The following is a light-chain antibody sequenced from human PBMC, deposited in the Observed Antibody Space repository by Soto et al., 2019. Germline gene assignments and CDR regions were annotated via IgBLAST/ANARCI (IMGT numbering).Light chain of an antibody. CDR1: QSVSSN. V-gene: IGKV3D-11*02. J-gene: IGKJ1*01. CDR2: DTS. Sequence: EIVMTQSPATLYVSPGERATLSCRASQSVSSNLAWYQQKPGQAPRLLIYDTSDRATGIPARFGCSGAGPACTRPISSLEPEDVIVVYCQQRSIWPWTFGQGTKVDIK. CDR3: QQRSIWPWT.